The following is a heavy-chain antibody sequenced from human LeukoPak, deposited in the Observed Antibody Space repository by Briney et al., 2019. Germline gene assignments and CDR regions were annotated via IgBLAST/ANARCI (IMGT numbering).Heavy chain of an antibody. V-gene: IGHV3-30-3*01. CDR2: ISYDGSNK. CDR1: GFTFSSYA. CDR3: ARESSRYYYDSSAHSDY. D-gene: IGHD3-22*01. J-gene: IGHJ4*02. Sequence: PGGSLRLSCAASGFTFSSYAMHWVRQAPGKGLEWVAVISYDGSNKYYADSVKGRFTISRDNSKNTLYLQMNSLRAEDTAVYYCARESSRYYYDSSAHSDYWGQGTLVTVSS.